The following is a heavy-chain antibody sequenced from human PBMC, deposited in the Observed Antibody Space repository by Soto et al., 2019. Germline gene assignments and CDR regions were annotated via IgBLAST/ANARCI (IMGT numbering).Heavy chain of an antibody. V-gene: IGHV1-2*02. J-gene: IGHJ4*02. CDR3: ARDNYLPHDY. CDR2: INPNSGGT. D-gene: IGHD3-10*01. CDR1: GYTFTGCY. Sequence: ASMKVSCKAAGYTFTGCYMHWVRQAPGQGLEWMGWINPNSGGTNYAQKFQGRLTMTRDTSTGAVYRELYSLRSDDTSVYYCARDNYLPHDYWGEGTLVTVSS.